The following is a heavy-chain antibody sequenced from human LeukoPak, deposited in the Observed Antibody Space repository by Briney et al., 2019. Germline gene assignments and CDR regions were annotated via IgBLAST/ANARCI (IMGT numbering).Heavy chain of an antibody. Sequence: SETLSLTCAVYGGSFSGYYWSWIRQPPGKGLEWIGEINHSGSTNYNPSLKSRVTISVDTSKNQFSLKLSSVTAADTAVYYCASGVAARKGGSTGLIDYWGQGTLVTISS. CDR3: ASGVAARKGGSTGLIDY. D-gene: IGHD6-6*01. CDR2: INHSGST. V-gene: IGHV4-34*01. CDR1: GGSFSGYY. J-gene: IGHJ4*02.